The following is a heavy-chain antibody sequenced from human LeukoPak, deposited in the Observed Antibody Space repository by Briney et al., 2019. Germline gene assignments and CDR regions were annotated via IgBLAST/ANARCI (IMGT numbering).Heavy chain of an antibody. CDR1: GGTFSSYA. V-gene: IGHV1-69*05. CDR2: IIPIFDTA. Sequence: SVRVSCKASGGTFSSYAISWVRRAPGQGLEWMGRIIPIFDTAKYAQKSQGRVTITTDESTSTAYMELSSLRSEDTAVYYCAREVSDTAMGLFDYWGQGTLVTVSS. D-gene: IGHD5-18*01. CDR3: AREVSDTAMGLFDY. J-gene: IGHJ4*02.